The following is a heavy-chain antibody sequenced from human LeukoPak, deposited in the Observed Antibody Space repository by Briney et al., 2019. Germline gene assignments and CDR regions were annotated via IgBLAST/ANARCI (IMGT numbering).Heavy chain of an antibody. CDR2: IIPILGIA. CDR3: ARERESPHSLDAFDI. V-gene: IGHV1-69*04. CDR1: GGTFSSYA. Sequence: GASVTVSCKASGGTFSSYAISWVRQAPGQGLEWMGRIIPILGIANYAQKFQGRVTITADKSTSTAYMELSSLRSEDTAVYYCARERESPHSLDAFDIWGQGTMVTVSS. J-gene: IGHJ3*02.